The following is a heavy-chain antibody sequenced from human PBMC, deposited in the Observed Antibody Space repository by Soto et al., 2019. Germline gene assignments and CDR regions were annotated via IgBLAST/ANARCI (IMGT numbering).Heavy chain of an antibody. V-gene: IGHV4-34*01. Sequence: PSETLSLTCAVYGGSFSGFSWNWIRQPPGKGLEWIGEINHSGTSNYNPSLKSRVTMLPDTSKNHFSLKLTSVTAADTAVYYCASFAESGTPLRGPYYYYGMVVWGQGTTVTVSS. CDR3: ASFAESGTPLRGPYYYYGMVV. D-gene: IGHD1-1*01. J-gene: IGHJ6*02. CDR2: INHSGTS. CDR1: GGSFSGFS.